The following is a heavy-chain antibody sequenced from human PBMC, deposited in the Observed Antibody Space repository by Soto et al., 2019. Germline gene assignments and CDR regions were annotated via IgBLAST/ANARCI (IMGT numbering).Heavy chain of an antibody. CDR1: GFTFSTYP. Sequence: GGSLRLSCAASGFTFSTYPMSWVRQAPGQGLEWVSGSSGSGISTYYTDSVKGRFTISSDNSKNTVFLQMNSLRDEDTAVYYCVKPPVITASYYYYDMDVWGQGTTVTVSS. V-gene: IGHV3-23*01. CDR3: VKPPVITASYYYYDMDV. CDR2: SSGSGIST. J-gene: IGHJ6*02. D-gene: IGHD4-4*01.